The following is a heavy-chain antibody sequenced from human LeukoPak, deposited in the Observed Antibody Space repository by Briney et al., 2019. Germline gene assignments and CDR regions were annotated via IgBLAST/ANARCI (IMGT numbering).Heavy chain of an antibody. CDR1: GITVSNNH. J-gene: IGHJ6*02. CDR3: AKVRWLVGDNYYYYYGMDV. V-gene: IGHV3-53*05. CDR2: IYSGGST. Sequence: GGSLRLSCAASGITVSNNHMNWVRQAPGKGPEWVSVIYSGGSTYYADSVKGRFTISRDNNKNSLYLQMNSLRTEDTALYYCAKVRWLVGDNYYYYYGMDVWGQGTTVTVSS. D-gene: IGHD6-19*01.